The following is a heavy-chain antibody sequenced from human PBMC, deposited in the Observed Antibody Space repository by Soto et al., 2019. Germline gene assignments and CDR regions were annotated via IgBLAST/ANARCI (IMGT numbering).Heavy chain of an antibody. CDR2: INHSGST. CDR3: AREGEEPTFWSGSPLVYPLFDY. Sequence: PSETLSLTCAVYGGSFSGYYWSWIRQPPGKGLEWIGEINHSGSTNYNPSLKSRVTISVDTSKNQFSLKLSSVTAADTAVYYCAREGEEPTFWSGSPLVYPLFDYWGQGTLVTVSS. V-gene: IGHV4-34*01. CDR1: GGSFSGYY. D-gene: IGHD3-3*01. J-gene: IGHJ4*02.